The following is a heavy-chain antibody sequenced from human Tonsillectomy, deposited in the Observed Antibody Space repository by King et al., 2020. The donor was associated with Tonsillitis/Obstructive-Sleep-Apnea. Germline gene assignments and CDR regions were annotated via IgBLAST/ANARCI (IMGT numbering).Heavy chain of an antibody. CDR1: SGSISSGSHF. CDR2: IYYSGSA. D-gene: IGHD2-8*01. CDR3: ARAVPPLRVDC. J-gene: IGHJ4*02. Sequence: VQLQESGPGLVKPSQTLSLTCTVSSGSISSGSHFWSWLRQHPGKGLEWIGYIYYSGSAYYNPSLKSRVSISLDTSKSRFSLNLTSVTAADTAVYYCARAVPPLRVDCWGQGTLVTVSS. V-gene: IGHV4-31*03.